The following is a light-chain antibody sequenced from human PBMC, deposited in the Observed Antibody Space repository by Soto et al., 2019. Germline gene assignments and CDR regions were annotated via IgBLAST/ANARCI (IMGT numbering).Light chain of an antibody. J-gene: IGKJ3*01. CDR2: GAS. CDR3: QQYNNWPST. CDR1: QSVSSN. Sequence: EIVMTQSPVTLSVSPGERATLSCGASQSVSSNLAWYQQKPGQAPRPLIYGASTRATGIPARFSGSGSGTEFTLTISSLQSEDFAVYYCQQYNNWPSTFGPGTKVDI. V-gene: IGKV3-15*01.